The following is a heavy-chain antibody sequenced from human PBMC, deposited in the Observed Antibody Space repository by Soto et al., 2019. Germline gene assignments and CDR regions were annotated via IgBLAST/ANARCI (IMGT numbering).Heavy chain of an antibody. V-gene: IGHV4-59*08. CDR1: GGSFSGYY. J-gene: IGHJ6*03. Sequence: PSETLSLTCAVYGGSFSGYYWSWIRQPPGKGLEWIGYIYYSGSTNYNPSLKSRVTISVDTSKNQFSLKLSSVTAADTAVYYCARRGRYRSGGSCYYYYYYMDVWGKGTTVTVSS. CDR3: ARRGRYRSGGSCYYYYYYMDV. CDR2: IYYSGST. D-gene: IGHD2-15*01.